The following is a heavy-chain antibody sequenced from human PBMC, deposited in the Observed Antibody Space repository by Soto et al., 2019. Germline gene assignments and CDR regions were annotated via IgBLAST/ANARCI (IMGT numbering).Heavy chain of an antibody. CDR3: ARTSGYSSTDNWFDP. CDR2: ISAYNGNT. J-gene: IGHJ5*02. Sequence: QVQLVQSGAEVKKPGASVKVSCKASGYTFTSYGISWVRQYPGQGLEWMGWISAYNGNTNNAQKFQGRVAVTTDTSTSTAYMELMNLRSDDTAVYYCARTSGYSSTDNWFDPWGQGTLVTVSS. V-gene: IGHV1-18*01. CDR1: GYTFTSYG. D-gene: IGHD6-13*01.